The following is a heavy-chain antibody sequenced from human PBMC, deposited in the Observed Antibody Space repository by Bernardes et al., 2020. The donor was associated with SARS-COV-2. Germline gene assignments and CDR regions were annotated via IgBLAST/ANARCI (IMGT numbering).Heavy chain of an antibody. V-gene: IGHV4-34*01. CDR1: GGSFRGYY. CDR3: ARGARISMIVVVMPQAAFDI. Sequence: TLSLTCDVYGGSFRGYYWSWIRQPPGKGLEWIGEMNHSGSTNYNPSLKSRVTISVDSSKNQFSLKLNSVTAADTAVYYCARGARISMIVVVMPQAAFDIWGQGTTVTVSS. CDR2: MNHSGST. D-gene: IGHD3-22*01. J-gene: IGHJ3*02.